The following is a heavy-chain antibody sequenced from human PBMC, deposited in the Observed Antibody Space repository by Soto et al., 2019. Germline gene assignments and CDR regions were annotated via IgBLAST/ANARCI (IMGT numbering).Heavy chain of an antibody. CDR3: AGSPEWSYALNEAVISTFGVY. V-gene: IGHV1-69*01. CDR2: IIPIFGAP. J-gene: IGHJ4*02. Sequence: QVRLVQSGTEVKKPGSSVKVSCQASGDTFSKYAISWVRQAPGQGLEWMGGIIPIFGAPNHAQKFQGRVTIPADESTTTVYMELTRLTSEDTAVYYCAGSPEWSYALNEAVISTFGVYWGQGTLVTVSS. D-gene: IGHD3-3*01. CDR1: GDTFSKYA.